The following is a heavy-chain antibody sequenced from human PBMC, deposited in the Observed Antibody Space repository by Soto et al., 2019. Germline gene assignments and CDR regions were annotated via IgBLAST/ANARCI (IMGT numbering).Heavy chain of an antibody. CDR3: AKGGSAYCSGGTCYHPFDY. J-gene: IGHJ4*02. V-gene: IGHV3-23*01. CDR2: ISGSGGNT. Sequence: EVQLLESGGGLVQPGGSLRLSCAASGFTFTNYAMNWVRQTPGKGLEWVSTISGSGGNTFYADAVKGRFTISRDNSKNTPYLQMNSLGAEDTAVYYCAKGGSAYCSGGTCYHPFDYWGQGTLVTVSS. CDR1: GFTFTNYA. D-gene: IGHD2-15*01.